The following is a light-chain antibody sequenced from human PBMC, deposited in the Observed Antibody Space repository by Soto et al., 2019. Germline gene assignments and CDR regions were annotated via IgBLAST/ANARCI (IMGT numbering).Light chain of an antibody. CDR3: QQATIFPWT. CDR2: ATS. J-gene: IGKJ1*01. V-gene: IGKV1-12*01. Sequence: DIQMTPSPSSVSASVGDRVTITCRASQSITRWFAWYQQKPGGAPRLLIYATSSLQSGTPSRFSGDGSGADFNLTINGLQPEDFATYYCQQATIFPWTFGQGTKVEV. CDR1: QSITRW.